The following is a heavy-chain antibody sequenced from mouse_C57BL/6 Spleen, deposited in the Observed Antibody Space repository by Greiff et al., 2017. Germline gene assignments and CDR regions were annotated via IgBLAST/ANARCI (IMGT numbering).Heavy chain of an antibody. CDR2: IYPGSGST. CDR3: ARSPITTVPATRTMYD. CDR1: GYTFTSYW. D-gene: IGHD1-1*01. Sequence: VQLQQPGAELVKPGASVQMSCKASGYTFTSYWITWVKQRPGQGLEWIGDIYPGSGSTNYPEKLKSQATLTVDKSSSTAYMQLRSLTSEDSAIYYCARSPITTVPATRTMYDWGQGTSVTVSS. V-gene: IGHV1-55*01. J-gene: IGHJ4*01.